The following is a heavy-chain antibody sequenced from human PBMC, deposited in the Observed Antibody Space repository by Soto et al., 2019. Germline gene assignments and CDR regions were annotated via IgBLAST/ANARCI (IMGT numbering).Heavy chain of an antibody. J-gene: IGHJ6*02. Sequence: QVQLVQSGAEVKKPGSSVKVSCKASVGTFSSYTISWVRQAPGQGLEWMGRIIPILGIANYAQKFQGRVTITADKSPSTAYMELSSLRSEDTTVYYCAREAVVPASIVVYGMDVWGQGTTVTVSS. V-gene: IGHV1-69*08. D-gene: IGHD2-2*01. CDR1: VGTFSSYT. CDR2: IIPILGIA. CDR3: AREAVVPASIVVYGMDV.